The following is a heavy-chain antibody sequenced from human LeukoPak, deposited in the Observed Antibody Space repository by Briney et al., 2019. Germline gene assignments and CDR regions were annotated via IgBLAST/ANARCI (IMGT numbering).Heavy chain of an antibody. CDR1: GFTFTNAW. Sequence: PGGSLRLSCATSGFTFTNAWMSWVRQGPEKGLEWVGRIKSEAEGCTTDYAAPVKDRFTISRDDSKNTLHLQMNSLKTEDTAVYYCATEEWISTFDFWGQGTLVTVSS. CDR2: IKSEAEGCTT. J-gene: IGHJ4*02. V-gene: IGHV3-15*01. CDR3: ATEEWISTFDF. D-gene: IGHD2-2*03.